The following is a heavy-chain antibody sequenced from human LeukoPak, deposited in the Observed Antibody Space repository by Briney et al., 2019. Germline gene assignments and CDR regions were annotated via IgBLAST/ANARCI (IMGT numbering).Heavy chain of an antibody. V-gene: IGHV3-23*01. CDR1: GFTFSSYA. Sequence: GGSLRLSCAASGFTFSSYAMSWVRQAPGKGLEWVSAISGSGGSTYYADSVKGRFTISRDNSKNTLYLQMNSLRAEDTAVYYCAKASSTETIFGVVIPSYPTPNRFDPWGQGTLVTVSS. CDR3: AKASSTETIFGVVIPSYPTPNRFDP. J-gene: IGHJ5*02. D-gene: IGHD3-3*01. CDR2: ISGSGGST.